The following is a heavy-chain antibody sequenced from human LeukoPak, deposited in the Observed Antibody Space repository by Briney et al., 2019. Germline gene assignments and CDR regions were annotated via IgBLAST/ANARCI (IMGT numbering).Heavy chain of an antibody. V-gene: IGHV1-2*02. J-gene: IGHJ4*02. Sequence: GASVTVSCRASGYTFSGHNIHWVRQAPGQGVQWMGWITPSSGDTSFALEFEGRVTLSSDSSTSTVYMFLTWLTSDDTAVYFCARGLPGASPGFDYWGQGTLVTVSS. D-gene: IGHD3-10*01. CDR1: GYTFSGHN. CDR3: ARGLPGASPGFDY. CDR2: ITPSSGDT.